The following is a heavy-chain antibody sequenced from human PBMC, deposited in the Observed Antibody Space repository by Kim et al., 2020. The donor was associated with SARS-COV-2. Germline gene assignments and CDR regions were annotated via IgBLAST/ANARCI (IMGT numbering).Heavy chain of an antibody. CDR1: GSTFSSYW. CDR2: IKQDGSEK. V-gene: IGHV3-7*01. D-gene: IGHD6-13*01. J-gene: IGHJ6*02. Sequence: GGSLRLSCTASGSTFSSYWMSWVRQAPGKGLEWVANIKQDGSEKYYVDSVKGRFTISRDNAKNSLYLQMNGLRAEDTAVYYCARDYSSWTVVFYYYYGMDVWGQGTTVTVSS. CDR3: ARDYSSWTVVFYYYYGMDV.